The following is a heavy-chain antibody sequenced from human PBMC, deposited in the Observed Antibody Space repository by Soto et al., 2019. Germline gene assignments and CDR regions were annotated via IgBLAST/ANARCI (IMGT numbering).Heavy chain of an antibody. V-gene: IGHV3-23*01. D-gene: IGHD6-19*01. CDR1: GFTFSSYA. J-gene: IGHJ4*02. CDR2: ISGSGGST. CDR3: AKGDMWLVKIDY. Sequence: EVQLLESGGGLVQPGGSLRLSCAASGFTFSSYAMSWVRQAPGKGLEWVSAISGSGGSTYYADSVKGRFTSSRDNSKNTLYLQMNSLRAEDTAVYYCAKGDMWLVKIDYWGQGTLVTVSS.